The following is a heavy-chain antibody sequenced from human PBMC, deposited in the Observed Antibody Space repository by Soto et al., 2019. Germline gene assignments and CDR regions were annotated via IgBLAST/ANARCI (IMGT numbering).Heavy chain of an antibody. Sequence: EVQLVESGGGLVKPGGSLRLSCAASGFTFSNAWMSWVRQAPGKGLEWVGRIKSKTDGGTTDYAAPVKGRFTISRDDSKNTLYLQMNSLKTEDTAVYYCTTGGYYGSGSYTTYYYYYGMDVWGQGTTVTVSS. CDR3: TTGGYYGSGSYTTYYYYYGMDV. J-gene: IGHJ6*02. D-gene: IGHD3-10*01. V-gene: IGHV3-15*01. CDR1: GFTFSNAW. CDR2: IKSKTDGGTT.